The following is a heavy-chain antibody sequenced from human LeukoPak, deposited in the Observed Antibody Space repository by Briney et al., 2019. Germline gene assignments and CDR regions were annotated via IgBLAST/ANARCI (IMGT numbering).Heavy chain of an antibody. CDR3: AKATMIIGGFDY. CDR2: ISASGGTI. J-gene: IGHJ4*02. D-gene: IGHD3-22*01. CDR1: GFTFSAIA. Sequence: GGSLRLSCAASGFTFSAIAMSWVRQAPGKGLEWVSAISASGGTIYYADSVKGRFIISRDNSKNTLYLQMHSLRAEDTAVYYCAKATMIIGGFDYWGQGTLVTVSS. V-gene: IGHV3-23*01.